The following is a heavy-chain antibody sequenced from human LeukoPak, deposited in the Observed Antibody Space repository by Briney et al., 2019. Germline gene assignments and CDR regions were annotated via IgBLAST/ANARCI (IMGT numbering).Heavy chain of an antibody. V-gene: IGHV4-39*01. J-gene: IGHJ4*02. D-gene: IGHD3-22*01. CDR1: GGSISSSSYY. Sequence: SETLSLTCTVSGGSISSSSYYWGWIRQPPGKGLEWIGSIYYSGSTYYNPSLKSRVTISVDTSKNQFSLKLSSVTAADTAVYYCARLHDYYDSSSNYYFDYWGQGALVTVSS. CDR3: ARLHDYYDSSSNYYFDY. CDR2: IYYSGST.